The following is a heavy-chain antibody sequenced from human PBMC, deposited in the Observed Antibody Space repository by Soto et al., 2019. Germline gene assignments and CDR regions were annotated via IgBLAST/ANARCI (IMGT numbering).Heavy chain of an antibody. Sequence: PGGSLRLSCAASGFTFSSYSMNWVRQAPGKGLEWVSSISSSSSYIYYADSVKGRFTISRDNAKNSLYLQMNSLRAEDTAVYYCARGRQMNDILTGYYSESRRPESRGGDYWGQGTLVTVSS. CDR1: GFTFSSYS. D-gene: IGHD3-9*01. J-gene: IGHJ4*02. CDR3: ARGRQMNDILTGYYSESRRPESRGGDY. V-gene: IGHV3-21*01. CDR2: ISSSSSYI.